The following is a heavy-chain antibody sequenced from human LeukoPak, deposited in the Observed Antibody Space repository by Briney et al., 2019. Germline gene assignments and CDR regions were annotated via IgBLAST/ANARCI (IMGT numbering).Heavy chain of an antibody. V-gene: IGHV3-48*03. Sequence: GGSLRLSCAASGFTFSSYEMNWVRQAPGKGLEWVSYISGSGSTIYYADSVKGRFTISRDNAKSSLFLQINSLRAEDTAVYYCASDGYTSGWLGTFDYWGQGTLVTVSS. CDR3: ASDGYTSGWLGTFDY. J-gene: IGHJ4*02. CDR1: GFTFSSYE. CDR2: ISGSGSTI. D-gene: IGHD6-19*01.